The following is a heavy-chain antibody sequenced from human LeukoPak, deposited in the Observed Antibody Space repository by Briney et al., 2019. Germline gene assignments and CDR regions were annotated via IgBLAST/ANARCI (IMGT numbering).Heavy chain of an antibody. D-gene: IGHD3-10*01. CDR1: GGSISSYY. J-gene: IGHJ3*02. Sequence: SETLSLTCTVSGGSISSYYWSWIRQPPGKGLEWIGYIYYSGSTNYNPSLKGRVTISVDTSKNQFSLKLSSVTAADTAVYYCARGGGVLSYYGSGSYNDAFDIWGQGTMVTVSS. V-gene: IGHV4-59*08. CDR2: IYYSGST. CDR3: ARGGGVLSYYGSGSYNDAFDI.